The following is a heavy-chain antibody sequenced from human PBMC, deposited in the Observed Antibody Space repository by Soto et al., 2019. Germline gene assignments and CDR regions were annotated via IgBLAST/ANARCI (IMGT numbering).Heavy chain of an antibody. CDR3: ARERYQVISDGMDV. Sequence: ASMKVSCKASGYTFTGYYIHWVREAPGQGLEWMGWINPQTGGTSYAQKFQGRVTLSRDTSINTAYLELSRLTFDDAAVYFCARERYQVISDGMDVWGQGTTVTVSS. CDR1: GYTFTGYY. D-gene: IGHD2-2*01. V-gene: IGHV1-2*02. J-gene: IGHJ6*02. CDR2: INPQTGGT.